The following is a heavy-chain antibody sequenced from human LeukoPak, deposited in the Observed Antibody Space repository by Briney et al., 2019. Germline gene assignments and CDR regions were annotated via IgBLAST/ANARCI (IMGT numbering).Heavy chain of an antibody. CDR3: VRNMVRGVVYFDS. V-gene: IGHV3-74*01. D-gene: IGHD3-10*01. Sequence: GGSLRLSCAASGFTFSDYWMHWVRHTPGKGLVWVSRISYDGGGTNYAESVKGRFTISRDNAKNTLYLQMNSLRVEDTAVYYCVRNMVRGVVYFDSWGQGALVTVSS. CDR2: ISYDGGGT. J-gene: IGHJ4*02. CDR1: GFTFSDYW.